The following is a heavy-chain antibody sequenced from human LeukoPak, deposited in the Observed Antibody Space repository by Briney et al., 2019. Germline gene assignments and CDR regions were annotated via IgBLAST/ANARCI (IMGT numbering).Heavy chain of an antibody. CDR3: AKVGIAVAHYCYFDY. V-gene: IGHV3-23*01. J-gene: IGHJ4*02. CDR2: ISGSGGST. D-gene: IGHD6-19*01. Sequence: GGSLRLSCAASGFTFSSYAMSWVRQAPGKGLEWVSAISGSGGSTYYADSVKGRFTISRDSSKNTLYLQMNSLRAEDTAVYYCAKVGIAVAHYCYFDYWGQGTLVTVSS. CDR1: GFTFSSYA.